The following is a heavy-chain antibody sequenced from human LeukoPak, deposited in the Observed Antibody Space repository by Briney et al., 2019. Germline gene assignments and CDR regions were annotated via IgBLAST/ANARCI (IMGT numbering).Heavy chain of an antibody. J-gene: IGHJ4*02. CDR3: ARVVTMVRGVIIAPFDY. D-gene: IGHD3-10*01. Sequence: ASVKVSCKASGYTFTGCYMHWVRQAPGQGLEWMGWINLNSGGTNYAQKFQGRVTMTRDTSISTAYMELSRLRSDDTAVYYCARVVTMVRGVIIAPFDYWGQGTLITVSS. CDR1: GYTFTGCY. V-gene: IGHV1-2*02. CDR2: INLNSGGT.